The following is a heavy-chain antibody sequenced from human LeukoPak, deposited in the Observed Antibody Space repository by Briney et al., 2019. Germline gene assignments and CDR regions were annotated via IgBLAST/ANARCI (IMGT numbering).Heavy chain of an antibody. V-gene: IGHV4-39*07. J-gene: IGHJ4*02. CDR1: GGSISGTTYY. D-gene: IGHD4-17*01. Sequence: SETLSLTCTVSGGSISGTTYYWGWIRLPPGKGLDWIGNIYYSGSTYDNPSLKSRVTISIDRSKNQFSLKLRSVTAADTAVYYCARRRRGDFDDSIDYWGQGTLVTVSS. CDR3: ARRRRGDFDDSIDY. CDR2: IYYSGST.